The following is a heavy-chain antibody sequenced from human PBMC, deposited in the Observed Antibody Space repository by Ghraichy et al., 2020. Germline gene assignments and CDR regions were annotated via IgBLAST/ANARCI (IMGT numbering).Heavy chain of an antibody. Sequence: KVSCKASGYTFTGYGITWVRQAPGRGLEWMGWIGAYSDNTNYARKLQGRVTMTTDTSTTTAYMELRTLRSDDTAVYYCARAGESTWHNYGLDVWGQGTTVPVSS. CDR2: IGAYSDNT. J-gene: IGHJ6*02. D-gene: IGHD2/OR15-2a*01. V-gene: IGHV1-18*01. CDR1: GYTFTGYG. CDR3: ARAGESTWHNYGLDV.